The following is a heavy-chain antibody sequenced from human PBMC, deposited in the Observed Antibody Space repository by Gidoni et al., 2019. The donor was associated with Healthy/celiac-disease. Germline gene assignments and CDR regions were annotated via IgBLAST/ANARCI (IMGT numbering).Heavy chain of an antibody. V-gene: IGHV4-59*01. CDR2: IYYSGST. CDR1: GGSMSSYY. D-gene: IGHD1-26*01. CDR3: ARSRTYYTAFDI. J-gene: IGHJ3*02. Sequence: QVQLQESGPGLMKPSETLSLTCTVSGGSMSSYYWSWIRQPPGKGLEWIGYIYYSGSTNYNPSLKSRVSISVDTSKNQFSLKLSSVTAADTAVYYCARSRTYYTAFDIWGQGTMVTVSS.